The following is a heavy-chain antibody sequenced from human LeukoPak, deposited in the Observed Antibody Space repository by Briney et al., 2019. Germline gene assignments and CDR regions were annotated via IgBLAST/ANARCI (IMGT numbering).Heavy chain of an antibody. CDR2: TVGGGDGT. J-gene: IGHJ4*02. V-gene: IGHV3-23*01. Sequence: PGGSLRLSCVDSGFTFTNAWMSWVRQAPGKGLEWVAVTVGGGDGTYYADSVKGRFTISRDNSNNTLYLQMNSLRAEDTAVYYCAKLTTSWGQGTLVTVSS. CDR3: AKLTTS. D-gene: IGHD4-11*01. CDR1: GFTFTNAW.